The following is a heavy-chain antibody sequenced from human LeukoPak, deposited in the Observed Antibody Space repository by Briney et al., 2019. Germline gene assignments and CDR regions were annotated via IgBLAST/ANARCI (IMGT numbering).Heavy chain of an antibody. CDR1: GFTASRNY. D-gene: IGHD6-13*01. J-gene: IGHJ4*02. CDR2: IYSGGST. Sequence: PGGSLRLSRALSGFTASRNYMSSVRQAPGKGLEWVSVIYSGGSTYYADSVKGRFTISRDNSKNTLYRQMNSLRAEDTAVYYCARAGPSSSWHQFDYWGQGTLVTVSS. CDR3: ARAGPSSSWHQFDY. V-gene: IGHV3-66*01.